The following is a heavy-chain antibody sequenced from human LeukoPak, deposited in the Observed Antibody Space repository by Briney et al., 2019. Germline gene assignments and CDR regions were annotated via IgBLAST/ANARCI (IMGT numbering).Heavy chain of an antibody. CDR2: ISGSGGRI. D-gene: IGHD5-24*01. CDR3: TREGDGYNSIDY. J-gene: IGHJ4*02. Sequence: GGTLRLSCVASGFTFSSYAMSWVRQAPGKGLEWVSAISGSGGRIYYGASVKGRFTISRDNSKNTLNLQMNSLKTEDTAVYYCTREGDGYNSIDYWGQGTLVTVSS. CDR1: GFTFSSYA. V-gene: IGHV3-23*01.